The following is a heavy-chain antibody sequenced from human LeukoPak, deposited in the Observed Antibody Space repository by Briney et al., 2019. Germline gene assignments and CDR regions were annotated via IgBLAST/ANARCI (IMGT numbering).Heavy chain of an antibody. CDR3: ARRSSSSNLDY. CDR1: GYTFTSYG. J-gene: IGHJ4*02. V-gene: IGHV1-18*01. CDR2: ISAYNGNT. D-gene: IGHD2-2*01. Sequence: ASVKVSCKASGYTFTSYGISWVRQAPGQGLEWMGWISAYNGNTNYAQKLQGRVTMTRDTSTSTVYMELSSLRSEDTAVYYCARRSSSSNLDYWGQGTLVTVSS.